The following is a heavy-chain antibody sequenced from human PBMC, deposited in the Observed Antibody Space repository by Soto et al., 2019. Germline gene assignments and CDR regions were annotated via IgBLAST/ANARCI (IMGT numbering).Heavy chain of an antibody. CDR3: TTGRPPYYDTRIDY. V-gene: IGHV3-15*07. CDR1: GFTFSNAW. CDR2: IKSKTDGGTT. D-gene: IGHD3-22*01. J-gene: IGHJ4*02. Sequence: EVQLVESGGGLVKPGGSLGLSCAASGFTFSNAWMNWVRQAPGKGLEWVGRIKSKTDGGTTDYAAPVKGRFTISRDDSKNTLYLQMNSLKTEDTAVYYCTTGRPPYYDTRIDYWGQGTLVTVSS.